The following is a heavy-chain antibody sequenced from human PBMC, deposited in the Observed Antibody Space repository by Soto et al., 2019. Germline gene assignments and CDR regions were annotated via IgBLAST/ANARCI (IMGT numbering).Heavy chain of an antibody. CDR3: ARVGSVLRFLEWSTRTEYYFDY. D-gene: IGHD3-3*01. J-gene: IGHJ4*02. V-gene: IGHV4-59*01. Sequence: PSETLSLTCTVSGGSISSYYWSWIRQPPGKGLEWIGYIYYSGSTNYNPSLKSRVTISVDTSKNQFSLKLSSVTAADTAVYYCARVGSVLRFLEWSTRTEYYFDYWGQGTLVTVSS. CDR2: IYYSGST. CDR1: GGSISSYY.